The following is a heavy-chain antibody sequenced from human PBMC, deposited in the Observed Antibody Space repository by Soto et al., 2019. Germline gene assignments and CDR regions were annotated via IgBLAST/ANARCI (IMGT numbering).Heavy chain of an antibody. J-gene: IGHJ6*02. CDR1: GFTFSNAW. D-gene: IGHD3-22*01. CDR3: TTGIVVVIPSGMDV. V-gene: IGHV3-15*01. Sequence: EVQLVESGGGLVKPGGSLRLSCAASGFTFSNAWMSWVRQAPGKGLAWVGRIKRKTEGGTTDYAAPVKGRFTISRDDSKNTLYLQMHSLKTEDTAVYYCTTGIVVVIPSGMDVWGQGTTVTVSS. CDR2: IKRKTEGGTT.